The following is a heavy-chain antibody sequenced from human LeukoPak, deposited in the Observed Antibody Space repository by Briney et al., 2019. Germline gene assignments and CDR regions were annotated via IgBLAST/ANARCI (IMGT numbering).Heavy chain of an antibody. V-gene: IGHV3-23*01. CDR3: SKDRGGTNGDYFDY. J-gene: IGHJ4*02. D-gene: IGHD3-10*01. CDR2: IGGSGGTT. CDR1: GFTFRTYA. Sequence: GGSLRLSCAASGFTFRTYAMSWVRQSPGKGLEWVPAIGGSGGTTKYADSVKGRFTISRDNSKNTLYLQMNSLRAEDTAVYYCSKDRGGTNGDYFDYWGQGTLVTVSS.